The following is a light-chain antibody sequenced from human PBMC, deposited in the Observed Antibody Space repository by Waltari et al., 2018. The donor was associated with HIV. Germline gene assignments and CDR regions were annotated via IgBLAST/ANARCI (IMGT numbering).Light chain of an antibody. CDR3: SSYAGPNHLL. CDR2: GVN. CDR1: STDVGAYNF. V-gene: IGLV2-8*01. Sequence: QSALTQPPSASGSPGQSVTFSCTGTSTDVGAYNFVSWYQQHPGQAPKLIMYGVNQRPSGGPGRFSGPKSGDTASRTGSGLQADDEADYYCSSYAGPNHLLFGGGTRLTVL. J-gene: IGLJ2*01.